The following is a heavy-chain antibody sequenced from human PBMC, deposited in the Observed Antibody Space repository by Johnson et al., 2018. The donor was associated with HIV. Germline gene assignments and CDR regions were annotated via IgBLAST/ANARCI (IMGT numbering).Heavy chain of an antibody. CDR1: GFTFSNAW. CDR2: IKSKTDGGTT. J-gene: IGHJ3*02. V-gene: IGHV3-15*01. Sequence: DVQVVESGGGLVKPGGSLRLSCAASGFTFSNAWMSWVRQAPGKGLEWFGRIKSKTDGGTTDYAAPVKGRFTISRDDSKNTRYLQMNSLKTEDTAVYYCTTDTHPDAFDIWGQGTMVTVSS. CDR3: TTDTHPDAFDI.